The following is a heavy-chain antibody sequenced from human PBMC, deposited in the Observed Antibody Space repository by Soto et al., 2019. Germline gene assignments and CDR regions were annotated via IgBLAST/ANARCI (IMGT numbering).Heavy chain of an antibody. CDR2: IYYSGST. CDR3: ARAYDSSGYYKYYFDY. J-gene: IGHJ4*02. V-gene: IGHV4-39*01. D-gene: IGHD3-22*01. CDR1: GGSISSSSYY. Sequence: PSETLSLTCTVSGGSISSSSYYWGWIRQPPGKGLEWIGSIYYSGSTYYNPSLKSRVTISVDTSKNQFSLKLSSVTAADTAVYYCARAYDSSGYYKYYFDYWGQGTLVTVSS.